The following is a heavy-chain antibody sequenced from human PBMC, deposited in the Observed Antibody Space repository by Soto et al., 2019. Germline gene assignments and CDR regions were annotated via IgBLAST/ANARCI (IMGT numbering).Heavy chain of an antibody. CDR2: IYYSGST. D-gene: IGHD3-3*01. CDR1: GGSISSYY. CDR3: ARGLADYDFWSGYPYWFDP. J-gene: IGHJ5*02. V-gene: IGHV4-59*01. Sequence: SETLSLTCTVSGGSISSYYWSWIRQPPGKGLEWIGYIYYSGSTNYNPSLKSRVTISVDTSKNQFSLKLSSVTAADTAVYYCARGLADYDFWSGYPYWFDPWGQGTLVTVSS.